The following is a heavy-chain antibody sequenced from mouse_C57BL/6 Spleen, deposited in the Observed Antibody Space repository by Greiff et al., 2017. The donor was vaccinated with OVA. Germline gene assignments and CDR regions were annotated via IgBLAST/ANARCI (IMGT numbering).Heavy chain of an antibody. J-gene: IGHJ2*01. CDR1: GYAFSSSW. CDR3: AREDLYYFDY. Sequence: QVQLKQSGPELVKPGASVKISCKASGYAFSSSWMNWVKQRPGKGLEWIGRIYPGDGDTNYNGKFQGKATLTADKSSSTAYMQLSSLTSEDSAVYFCAREDLYYFDYWGQGTTLTVSS. CDR2: IYPGDGDT. V-gene: IGHV1-82*01.